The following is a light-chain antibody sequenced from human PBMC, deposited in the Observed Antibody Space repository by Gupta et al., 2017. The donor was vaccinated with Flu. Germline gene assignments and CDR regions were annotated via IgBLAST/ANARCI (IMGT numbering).Light chain of an antibody. CDR2: RAS. CDR1: QSVTTS. V-gene: IGKV1-5*03. CDR3: QQDDSYPWT. J-gene: IGKJ1*01. Sequence: PSTLSASLGDRVTITCRASQSVTTSLAWYQQNPGRAPQVLIFRASTVHGGVPSNFSGSGSETDFTLTITSLQPDDFATYYCQQDDSYPWTFGQGTKVEF.